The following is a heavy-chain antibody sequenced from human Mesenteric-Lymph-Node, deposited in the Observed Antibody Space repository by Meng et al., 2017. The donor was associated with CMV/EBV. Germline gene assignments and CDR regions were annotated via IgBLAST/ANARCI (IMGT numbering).Heavy chain of an antibody. CDR2: IFSDGRT. CDR3: ARDLGLYGDPNYYYYYGMDV. Sequence: GESLKISCAASGFTVSSNYISWVRQAPGKGLEWVSVIFSDGRTYYTDSVKGRFTISRDNSKNTLYLQMNSLRAEDTAVYYCARDLGLYGDPNYYYYYGMDVWGQGTTVTVSS. V-gene: IGHV3-66*02. J-gene: IGHJ6*02. CDR1: GFTVSSNY. D-gene: IGHD4-17*01.